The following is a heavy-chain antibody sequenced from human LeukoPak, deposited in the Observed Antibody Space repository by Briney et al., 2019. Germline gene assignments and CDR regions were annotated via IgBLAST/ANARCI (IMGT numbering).Heavy chain of an antibody. J-gene: IGHJ6*03. Sequence: GGSLRLSCGASGLFISMSGMHWVRQAPGKGLEWGSTINTIGGTTYYADSVKGRFIVSRDNSKNTLYLQMNSLSAEDTAVYYCAKNGDRGAYCSGGTCYPYYYHYMDVWGKGTTVTISS. CDR3: AKNGDRGAYCSGGTCYPYYYHYMDV. CDR2: INTIGGTT. CDR1: GLFISMSG. D-gene: IGHD2-15*01. V-gene: IGHV3-23*01.